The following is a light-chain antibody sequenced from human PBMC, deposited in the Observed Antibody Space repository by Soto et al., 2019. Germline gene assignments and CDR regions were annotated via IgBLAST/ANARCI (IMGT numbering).Light chain of an antibody. CDR1: SSNIGACYD. CDR2: GNS. V-gene: IGLV1-40*01. CDR3: QSYDSSLSGWV. Sequence: QSVLTQPPSVSGAPGQRVTISCTGSSSNIGACYDVHWYQQLPGTAPKLLIYGNSNRPSGVPDRFSGSKPGTSASLAITGLQAEDEADYYCQSYDSSLSGWVFGGGTKVTVL. J-gene: IGLJ3*02.